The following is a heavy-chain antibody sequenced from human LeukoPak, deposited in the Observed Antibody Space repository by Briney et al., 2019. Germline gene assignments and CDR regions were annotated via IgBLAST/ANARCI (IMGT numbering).Heavy chain of an antibody. CDR2: INPSGGST. Sequence: ASVKVSCKASGYTFTSYYMHWVRQAPGQGLEWMGIINPSGGSTSYAQKFQGRVTMTRDTSTSTVYMELSSLRSEDTAAYYCARDGCYYDSSGYPYYFDYWGQGTLVTVSS. CDR3: ARDGCYYDSSGYPYYFDY. J-gene: IGHJ4*02. V-gene: IGHV1-46*01. D-gene: IGHD3-22*01. CDR1: GYTFTSYY.